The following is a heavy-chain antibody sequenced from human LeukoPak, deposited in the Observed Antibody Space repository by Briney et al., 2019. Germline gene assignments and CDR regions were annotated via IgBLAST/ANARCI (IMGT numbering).Heavy chain of an antibody. V-gene: IGHV3-20*04. CDR2: INWNGGST. J-gene: IGHJ4*02. D-gene: IGHD3-22*01. CDR3: ARDPTYYYDSSGYYLDY. CDR1: GFTFDDYG. Sequence: GGSLRLSCAVSGFTFDDYGMSWVRQAPGKGLEWVSGINWNGGSTGYADSVKGRFTISRDNAKNSLYLQMNSLRAEDTALYYCARDPTYYYDSSGYYLDYWGQGTLVTVSS.